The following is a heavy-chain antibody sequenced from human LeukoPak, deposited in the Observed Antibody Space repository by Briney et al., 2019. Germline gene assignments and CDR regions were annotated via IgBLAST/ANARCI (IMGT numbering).Heavy chain of an antibody. V-gene: IGHV1-8*03. CDR1: GYTFTSYD. Sequence: ASEKVSCKASGYTFTSYDINWVRQATGQGLEWMGWMSPNSGNTGYAQKFQGRVTITRNTSISTAYMELSSLRSEDTAVYYCARGGLLRWFDPWGQGTLVTVSS. D-gene: IGHD3-16*01. CDR3: ARGGLLRWFDP. CDR2: MSPNSGNT. J-gene: IGHJ5*02.